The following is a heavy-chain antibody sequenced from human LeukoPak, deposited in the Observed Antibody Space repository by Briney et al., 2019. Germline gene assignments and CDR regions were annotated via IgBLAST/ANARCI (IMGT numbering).Heavy chain of an antibody. V-gene: IGHV5-51*07. CDR3: ARRLGYCSSTSCYATFDY. D-gene: IGHD2-2*01. Sequence: GESLKISCKGSGYSFTSYWIGWVHQMPGKGLEWMGIIYPGDSDTRYSPSFQGQVTISADKSISTAYLQWSSLKASDTAMYYCARRLGYCSSTSCYATFDYWGQGTLVTVSS. CDR1: GYSFTSYW. CDR2: IYPGDSDT. J-gene: IGHJ4*02.